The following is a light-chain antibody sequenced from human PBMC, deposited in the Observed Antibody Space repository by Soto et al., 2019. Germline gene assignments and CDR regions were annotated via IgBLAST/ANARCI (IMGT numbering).Light chain of an antibody. CDR3: MQVLQTPFT. J-gene: IGKJ4*01. Sequence: DIVMTQSPLSLPVIPGEPASISCRSSQSLLHRNGYNYLDWYLQKPGQSPQLLIYLGSSRASGVPDRFSGSESGTDFTLRISRVEDEDVGIYYCMQVLQTPFTFGGGTKVDIK. CDR2: LGS. CDR1: QSLLHRNGYNY. V-gene: IGKV2-28*01.